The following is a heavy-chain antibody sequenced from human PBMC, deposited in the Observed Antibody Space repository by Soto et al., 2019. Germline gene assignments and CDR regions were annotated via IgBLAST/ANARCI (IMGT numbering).Heavy chain of an antibody. CDR3: ASPYSSSWPNMDV. CDR2: IKQDGSEK. D-gene: IGHD6-13*01. V-gene: IGHV3-7*01. J-gene: IGHJ6*03. Sequence: GGALSLSCAPSRFTFSSDWMSWVRRAPGKGLEWMANIKQDGSEKYYVDSVKGRFTISRDNAKNSLYLQMNSLRAEDTAVYYCASPYSSSWPNMDVWGKGTTVTVSS. CDR1: RFTFSSDW.